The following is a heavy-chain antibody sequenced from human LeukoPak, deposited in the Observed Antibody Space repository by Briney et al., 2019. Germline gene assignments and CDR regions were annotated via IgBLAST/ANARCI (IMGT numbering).Heavy chain of an antibody. CDR1: GYTFTGYY. V-gene: IGHV1-2*02. CDR2: INANSGDT. J-gene: IGHJ4*02. CDR3: AREISGYSDY. Sequence: GASVKVSCKASGYTFTGYYMHWVRQAPGQGLEWMGWINANSGDTKYAQKFQGRVTMTRDTSISTAYMELNRLRSDDTAMYYCAREISGYSDYWGQGTLVTVSS. D-gene: IGHD3-22*01.